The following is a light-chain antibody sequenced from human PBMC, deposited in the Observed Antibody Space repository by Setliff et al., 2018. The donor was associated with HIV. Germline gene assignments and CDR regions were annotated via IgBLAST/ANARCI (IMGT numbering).Light chain of an antibody. CDR1: SSDVGENNY. CDR3: CSFAGIYV. J-gene: IGLJ1*01. CDR2: DVN. V-gene: IGLV2-11*01. Sequence: QSALTQPRSVSGSPGQSVTISCTGTSSDVGENNYVSWYQDHPGKAPKLMISDVNKRPSGVPDRFSGSKSGNTASLTISGLQADDEADYYCCSFAGIYVFGSGTKVTVL.